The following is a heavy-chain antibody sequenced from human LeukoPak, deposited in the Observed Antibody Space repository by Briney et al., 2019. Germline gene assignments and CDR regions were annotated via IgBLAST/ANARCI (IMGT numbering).Heavy chain of an antibody. J-gene: IGHJ6*03. D-gene: IGHD3-3*01. CDR2: IYTSGRT. V-gene: IGHV4-4*07. Sequence: SETLSLTCTVPGGSISSYYWSWIRQPAGKGLEWIGRIYTSGRTNYNPSLKSRVTMSVDTSKNQFAMKLSSVTAADTAVYYCARDEGLRFLEWPPGANYYMDVRGKGTTVTVSS. CDR3: ARDEGLRFLEWPPGANYYMDV. CDR1: GGSISSYY.